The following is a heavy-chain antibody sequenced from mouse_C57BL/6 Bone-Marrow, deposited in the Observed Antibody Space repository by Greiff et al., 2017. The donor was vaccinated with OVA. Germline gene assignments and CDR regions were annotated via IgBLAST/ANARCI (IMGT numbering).Heavy chain of an antibody. Sequence: EVKLQESGAELVRPGASVKLSCTASGFNIKDDYMPWVKQRPEQGLEWIGWIDPENGDTEYASKFQGKATITADTSSNTAYLQLSSLTSEDTAVYYCTGMVTGYFDYWGQGTTLTVSS. J-gene: IGHJ2*01. CDR1: GFNIKDDY. D-gene: IGHD2-2*01. V-gene: IGHV14-4*01. CDR2: IDPENGDT. CDR3: TGMVTGYFDY.